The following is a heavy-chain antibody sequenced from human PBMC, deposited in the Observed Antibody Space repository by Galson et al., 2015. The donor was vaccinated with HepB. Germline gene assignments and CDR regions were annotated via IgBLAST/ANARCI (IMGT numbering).Heavy chain of an antibody. CDR3: ARGAHYDFWSGSYSYLDS. D-gene: IGHD3-3*01. CDR2: IRSSGGTI. Sequence: SLRLSCAASGFTFGDYYMTWIRQAPGKGLEWVSYIRSSGGTIFYANSVKGRFTVSRDNVENSLYLQMSSLRPEDTAVYYCARGAHYDFWSGSYSYLDSWGQGTLVVVSS. J-gene: IGHJ4*02. V-gene: IGHV3-11*01. CDR1: GFTFGDYY.